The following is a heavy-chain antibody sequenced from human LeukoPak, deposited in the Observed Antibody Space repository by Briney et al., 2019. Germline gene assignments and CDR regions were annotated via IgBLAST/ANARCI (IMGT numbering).Heavy chain of an antibody. D-gene: IGHD2-2*01. Sequence: GGSLRLSCAASGFTFSTYGMYWVRQAPGKGLEGVAVISYDGSNKYYADSVKGRFTISRDNSKNTLYLQMNSLRAEDTAAYYCAKTAWELGYCSSTSCYHFDYWGQGTLVTVSS. J-gene: IGHJ4*02. CDR1: GFTFSTYG. V-gene: IGHV3-30*18. CDR3: AKTAWELGYCSSTSCYHFDY. CDR2: ISYDGSNK.